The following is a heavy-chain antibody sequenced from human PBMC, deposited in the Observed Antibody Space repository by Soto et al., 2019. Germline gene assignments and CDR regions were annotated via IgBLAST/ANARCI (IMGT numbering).Heavy chain of an antibody. D-gene: IGHD1-1*01. V-gene: IGHV1-46*01. Sequence: ASVKVSCKASGYTFTTYYLHWVRQAPGQGPEWMGIINPSGGTTNYAQTFEGRVTMTRDTSTSTIYMELSSLRSDDTAVYYCARGQTAERNYYYYYGMDVWGQGTTVTVYS. CDR2: INPSGGTT. CDR1: GYTFTTYY. J-gene: IGHJ6*02. CDR3: ARGQTAERNYYYYYGMDV.